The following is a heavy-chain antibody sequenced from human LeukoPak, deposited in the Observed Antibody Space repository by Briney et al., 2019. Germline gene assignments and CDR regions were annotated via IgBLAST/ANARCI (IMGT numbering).Heavy chain of an antibody. D-gene: IGHD6-6*01. Sequence: GGSLRLSCAASGFTFSSYGMHWVRQAPGKGLEWVAVISYDGSNKYYADSVKGRFTISRDNSKNTLYLQMNSLRAEDTAVYYCAKDLGMSIAARLFDYWGQGTLVTVSS. CDR3: AKDLGMSIAARLFDY. CDR2: ISYDGSNK. J-gene: IGHJ4*02. V-gene: IGHV3-30*18. CDR1: GFTFSSYG.